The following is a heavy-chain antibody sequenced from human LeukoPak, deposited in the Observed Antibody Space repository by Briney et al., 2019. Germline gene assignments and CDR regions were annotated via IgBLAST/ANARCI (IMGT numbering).Heavy chain of an antibody. Sequence: SETLSLTCTVSGYSISSGYYWGWIRQPPGKGLEWIGSIYHSGSTYYNPSLKSRVTISVDTSKNQFSLKLSSVTAADTAVYYCARASRYYASGSLPFDYWGQGTPVTVSS. CDR3: ARASRYYASGSLPFDY. D-gene: IGHD3-10*01. V-gene: IGHV4-38-2*02. CDR1: GYSISSGYY. J-gene: IGHJ4*02. CDR2: IYHSGST.